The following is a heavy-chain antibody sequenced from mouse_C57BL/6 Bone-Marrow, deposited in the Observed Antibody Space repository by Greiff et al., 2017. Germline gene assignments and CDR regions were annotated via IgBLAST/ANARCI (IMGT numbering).Heavy chain of an antibody. CDR1: GYTFTSYG. J-gene: IGHJ3*01. V-gene: IGHV1-81*01. CDR2: IYPRSGNT. CDR3: ARRSFAY. Sequence: QVQLQQSGAELARPGASVTLSCKASGYTFTSYGISWVKQRTGQGLEWIGEIYPRSGNTYYNEKFKGKATLTADKSSSTAYMELRSLTSEDSAVYFCARRSFAYWGQGTLVTVSA.